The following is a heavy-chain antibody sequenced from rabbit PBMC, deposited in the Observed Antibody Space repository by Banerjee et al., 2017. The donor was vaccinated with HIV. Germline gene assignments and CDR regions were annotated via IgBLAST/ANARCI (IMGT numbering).Heavy chain of an antibody. CDR3: ARSYDSGSGAYGNL. CDR2: IYADNSDST. D-gene: IGHD1-1*01. CDR1: GFSFSSSYW. J-gene: IGHJ4*01. V-gene: IGHV1S40*01. Sequence: QSLEESGGDLVKPGASLTLTCTASGFSFSSSYWICWVRQAPGKGLELIACIYADNSDSTYYASWAKGRFTISKSSSTTVTLQVTSLAAADTATYFCARSYDSGSGAYGNLWGQGTLVTVS.